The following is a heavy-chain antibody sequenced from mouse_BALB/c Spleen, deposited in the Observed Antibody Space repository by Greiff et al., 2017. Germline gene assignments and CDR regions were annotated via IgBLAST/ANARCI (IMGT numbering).Heavy chain of an antibody. D-gene: IGHD2-14*01. Sequence: VKLQESGAELMKPGASVKISCKATGYTFSSYWIEWVKQRPGHGLEWIGEILPGSGSTNYNEKFKGKATFTADTSSNTAYMQLSSLTSEDSAVYYCARSGTTRAMDYWGQGTSVTVSS. CDR1: GYTFSSYW. J-gene: IGHJ4*01. CDR3: ARSGTTRAMDY. V-gene: IGHV1-9*01. CDR2: ILPGSGST.